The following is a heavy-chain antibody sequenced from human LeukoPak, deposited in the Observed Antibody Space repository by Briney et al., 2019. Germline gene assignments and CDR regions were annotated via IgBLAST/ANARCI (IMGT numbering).Heavy chain of an antibody. CDR1: GYSISSGYY. CDR3: ARGSYSYYYYYYYMDV. V-gene: IGHV4-38-2*02. Sequence: PSETLSLTCTVSGYSISSGYYWGWIRQPPGKGLEWIGSIYHSGSTYYNPSLKSRVTISVDTSKNQFSLKLSSVTAADTAVYYCARGSYSYYYYYYYMDVWGKGTTVTVSS. D-gene: IGHD1-26*01. CDR2: IYHSGST. J-gene: IGHJ6*03.